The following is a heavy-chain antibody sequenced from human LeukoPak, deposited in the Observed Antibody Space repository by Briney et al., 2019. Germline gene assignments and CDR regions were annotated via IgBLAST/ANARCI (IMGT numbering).Heavy chain of an antibody. CDR1: GFTFSNYR. V-gene: IGHV3-21*01. J-gene: IGHJ4*02. D-gene: IGHD3-10*01. Sequence: GGSLRLSCAASGFTFSNYRMNWVRQAPGKGLEWVSSISSSSAYMSYADSVKGRFTISRDNAKNSLYLQMNSLRAEDTAVYYCARVGGEGVYWGQGTLVTVSS. CDR2: ISSSSAYM. CDR3: ARVGGEGVY.